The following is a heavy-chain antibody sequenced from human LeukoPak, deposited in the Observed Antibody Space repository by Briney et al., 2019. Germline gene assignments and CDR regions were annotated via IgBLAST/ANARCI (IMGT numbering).Heavy chain of an antibody. D-gene: IGHD1-7*01. CDR1: GYTFTSHY. CDR2: INPSGGST. Sequence: ASVKVSCKASGYTFTSHYMHWVRQAPGQGLEWMGIINPSGGSTSYAQKFQGRVTMTRDTSTSTVYMELSSLRSEDTAVYYCARTGTEGDYYYYMDVWGKGTTVTVSS. V-gene: IGHV1-46*01. CDR3: ARTGTEGDYYYYMDV. J-gene: IGHJ6*03.